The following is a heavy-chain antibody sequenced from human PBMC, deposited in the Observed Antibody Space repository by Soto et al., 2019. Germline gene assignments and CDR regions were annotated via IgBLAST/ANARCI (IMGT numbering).Heavy chain of an antibody. CDR3: ARDTPPTDY. J-gene: IGHJ4*02. V-gene: IGHV1-18*01. CDR1: GYTFTSYH. CDR2: ISAYNSNT. Sequence: QVQLVQSGAAVKKPGASVKVSCKTSGYTFTSYHISWVRQAPGKGLAWMGWISAYNSNTNYAQKIQGRVTMTTGTLTSTAYRELRSLRADDTAVYYCARDTPPTDYWGKGTLVTVSS.